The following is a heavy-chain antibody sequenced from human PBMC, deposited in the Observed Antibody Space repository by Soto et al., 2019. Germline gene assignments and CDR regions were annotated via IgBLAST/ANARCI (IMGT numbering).Heavy chain of an antibody. CDR1: GFTFSDHA. CDR2: LGGGGDDT. V-gene: IGHV3-23*01. J-gene: IGHJ3*01. Sequence: PGGSLRLSCTASGFTFSDHAMSWFRQAPGKGLEWVASLGGGGDDTYYAASVRGRFTVARDNSNNKLFLQMNSLTAEDTAVYYCAKDAIPCNGVWDASDLWGQGTKITVSS. CDR3: AKDAIPCNGVWDASDL. D-gene: IGHD2-8*01.